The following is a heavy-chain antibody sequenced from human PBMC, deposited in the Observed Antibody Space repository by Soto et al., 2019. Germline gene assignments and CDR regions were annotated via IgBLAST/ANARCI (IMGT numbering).Heavy chain of an antibody. CDR3: AKAGNWKWYNWFDP. Sequence: QSGGSLRLSCAASGFTFSSYGMHWVRQAPGKGLEWVAVISYDGSNKYYADSVKGRFTISRDNSKNTLYLQMNSLRAEDTAVYYCAKAGNWKWYNWFDPWGQGTLVTVSS. J-gene: IGHJ5*02. CDR1: GFTFSSYG. V-gene: IGHV3-30*18. CDR2: ISYDGSNK. D-gene: IGHD1-1*01.